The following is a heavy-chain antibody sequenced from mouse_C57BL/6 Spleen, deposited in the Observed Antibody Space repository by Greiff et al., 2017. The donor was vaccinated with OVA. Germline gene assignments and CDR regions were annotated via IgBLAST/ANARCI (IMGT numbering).Heavy chain of an antibody. CDR2: ISDGGSYT. D-gene: IGHD1-1*01. J-gene: IGHJ1*03. V-gene: IGHV5-4*01. CDR3: AREDGSSSYWYFDV. CDR1: GFTFSSYA. Sequence: DVMLVESGGGLVKPGGSLKLSCAASGFTFSSYAMSWVRQTPEKRLEWVATISDGGSYTYYPDNVKGRFTISRDNAKNNLYLQMSHLKSEDTAMYYCAREDGSSSYWYFDVWGTGTTVTVSS.